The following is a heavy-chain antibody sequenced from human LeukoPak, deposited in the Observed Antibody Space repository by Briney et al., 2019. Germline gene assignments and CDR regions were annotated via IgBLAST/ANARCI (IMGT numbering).Heavy chain of an antibody. J-gene: IGHJ6*02. CDR2: IYYSGST. V-gene: IGHV4-59*12. CDR3: ARGYRWNPHGYYYYYGMDV. CDR1: GGSIRSYY. Sequence: SETLSLTCTVSGGSIRSYYWSWIRQPPGKGLEWIGYIYYSGSTNYNPSLKSRVTISVDTSKNQFSLKLSSVTAADTAVYYCARGYRWNPHGYYYYYGMDVWGQGTTVTVSS. D-gene: IGHD1-1*01.